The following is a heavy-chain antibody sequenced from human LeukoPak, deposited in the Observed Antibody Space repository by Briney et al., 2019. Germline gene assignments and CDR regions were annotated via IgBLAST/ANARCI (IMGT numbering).Heavy chain of an antibody. J-gene: IGHJ4*02. CDR3: ARAPNALRYFDWLLGPFDY. V-gene: IGHV4-39*07. Sequence: SETLSLTRTVSGGSISSSSYYWGWIRQPPGKGLEWIGSIYYSGSTYYNPSLKSRVTISVDTSKNQFSLKLSSVTAADTAVYYCARAPNALRYFDWLLGPFDYWGQGTLVTVSS. D-gene: IGHD3-9*01. CDR1: GGSISSSSYY. CDR2: IYYSGST.